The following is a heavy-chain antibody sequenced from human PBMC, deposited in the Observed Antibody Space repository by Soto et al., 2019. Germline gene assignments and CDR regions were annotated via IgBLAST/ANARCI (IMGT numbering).Heavy chain of an antibody. Sequence: EVQLVESGGGLVKPGGSLRLSCAASGFTFSSYSMNWVRQAPGKGLEWVSSISSSSSYIYYADSVKGRFTISRDNAKNSLYLQMNSLRAEDTAVYYCARDIAVAGTPDFDYWGQGTLVTVSS. CDR2: ISSSSSYI. CDR3: ARDIAVAGTPDFDY. CDR1: GFTFSSYS. V-gene: IGHV3-21*01. D-gene: IGHD6-19*01. J-gene: IGHJ4*02.